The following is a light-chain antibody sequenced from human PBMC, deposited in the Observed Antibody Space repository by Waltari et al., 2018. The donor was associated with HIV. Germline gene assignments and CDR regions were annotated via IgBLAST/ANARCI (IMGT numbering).Light chain of an antibody. CDR1: SSDVGGYNY. CDR3: SSYAGSNDFGV. J-gene: IGLJ2*01. Sequence: QSALTRPPSASGSPGQSVTIYCTGTSSDVGGYNYVSWYQQHPGKAPKLMIYEVSKRPSGVPDRFSGSKSGNTASLTVSGLQAEDEADYYCSSYAGSNDFGVFGGGTKLTVL. CDR2: EVS. V-gene: IGLV2-8*01.